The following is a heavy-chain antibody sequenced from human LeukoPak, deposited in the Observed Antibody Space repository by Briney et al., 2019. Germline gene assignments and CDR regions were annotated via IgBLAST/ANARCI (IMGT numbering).Heavy chain of an antibody. Sequence: ETLSLTCTVSGGSISSSTYYWGWIRQPPGKGLEWIGSIYYSGITYYNPSLKSRVTISVDTSKNQFSLKLSSVTAADTAVYYCARVGVVFDYWGQGTLVTVSS. D-gene: IGHD3-16*01. CDR1: GGSISSSTYY. CDR3: ARVGVVFDY. J-gene: IGHJ4*02. V-gene: IGHV4-39*01. CDR2: IYYSGIT.